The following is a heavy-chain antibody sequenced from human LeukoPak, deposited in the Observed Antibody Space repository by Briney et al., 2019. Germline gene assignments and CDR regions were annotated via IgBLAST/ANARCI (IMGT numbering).Heavy chain of an antibody. D-gene: IGHD6-19*01. Sequence: GGSLRLSCSASGFTFSAYAMYWVRQAPGKGLEYVSGISNNGGSSFYAGSVKGRFTISRDNSKNTLYLQMNSLRAEDTAVYYCARDIGIAVAVDYWGQGTLVTVSS. J-gene: IGHJ4*02. CDR2: ISNNGGSS. CDR1: GFTFSAYA. V-gene: IGHV3-64*04. CDR3: ARDIGIAVAVDY.